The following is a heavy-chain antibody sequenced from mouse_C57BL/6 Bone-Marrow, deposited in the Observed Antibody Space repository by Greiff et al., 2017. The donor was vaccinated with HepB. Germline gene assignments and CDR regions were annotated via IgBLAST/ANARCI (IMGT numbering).Heavy chain of an antibody. CDR2: IYPRSGNT. V-gene: IGHV1-81*01. CDR1: GYTFTSYG. CDR3: ARPSLLRYFDV. J-gene: IGHJ1*03. Sequence: VQGVESGAELARPGASVKLSCKASGYTFTSYGISWVKQRTGQGLEWIGEIYPRSGNTYYNEKFKGKATLTADKSSSTAYMELRSLTSEDSAVYFCARPSLLRYFDVWGTGTTVTVSS. D-gene: IGHD6-1*01.